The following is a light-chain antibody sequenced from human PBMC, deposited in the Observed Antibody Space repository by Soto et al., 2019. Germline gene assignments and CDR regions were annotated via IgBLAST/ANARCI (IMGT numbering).Light chain of an antibody. CDR2: GAS. CDR3: QQRSNWPPIT. J-gene: IGKJ5*01. Sequence: DIVLTQSPGTLSLSPGERATLSCRASQTVGSIYLAWYQPKPGQAPRLLIHGASNRASGIPDRFSGSGSGTDFTLTISRLEPEDFAVYYCQQRSNWPPITFGQGTRLEI. V-gene: IGKV3D-20*02. CDR1: QTVGSIY.